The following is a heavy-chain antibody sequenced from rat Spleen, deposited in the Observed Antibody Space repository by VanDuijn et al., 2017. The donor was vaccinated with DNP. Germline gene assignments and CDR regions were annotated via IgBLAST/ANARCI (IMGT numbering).Heavy chain of an antibody. CDR3: VRPHYSYGSYPRY. CDR2: ISTSGGNT. V-gene: IGHV5-25*01. D-gene: IGHD1-12*02. CDR1: GFTFSIYD. J-gene: IGHJ2*01. Sequence: EVQLVESGGGLVQPGRSLKLSCAASGFTFSIYDMAWVRQAPTKGLEWVASISTSGGNTYYRDSVKGRFTISRDNAKSTLYLQMNSLRSEDMATYYCVRPHYSYGSYPRYWGQGVMVTVSS.